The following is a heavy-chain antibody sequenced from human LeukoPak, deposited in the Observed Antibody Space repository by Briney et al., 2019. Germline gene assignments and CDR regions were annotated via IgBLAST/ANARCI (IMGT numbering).Heavy chain of an antibody. CDR1: GFTFSTSG. Sequence: PGGSLRLSCATSGFTFSTSGMHWVRQAPGKGLEWVAFIRYDGSNKCHADSVKDRFTVYRDNAKNSLYLQMKSLRAEDTAVYYCAHEGEVVPAARAPYYFDYWGQGTLVTVSS. CDR3: AHEGEVVPAARAPYYFDY. J-gene: IGHJ4*02. D-gene: IGHD2-2*01. V-gene: IGHV3-30*02. CDR2: IRYDGSNK.